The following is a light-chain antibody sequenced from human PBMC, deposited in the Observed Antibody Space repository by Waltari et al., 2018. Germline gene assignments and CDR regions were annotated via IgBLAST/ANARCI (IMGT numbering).Light chain of an antibody. CDR2: DVS. CDR1: SSDVGGYNY. Sequence: QSAPTQTRPVSGSPGQSVTISCRGTSSDVGGYNYVSWYQPHPVTAPHPMIYDVSKRPSGVPDRFSGSKSGNTASLTISGLQAEDEADYYCCSYAGGYSWVFGGGTKLTVL. J-gene: IGLJ3*02. V-gene: IGLV2-11*01. CDR3: CSYAGGYSWV.